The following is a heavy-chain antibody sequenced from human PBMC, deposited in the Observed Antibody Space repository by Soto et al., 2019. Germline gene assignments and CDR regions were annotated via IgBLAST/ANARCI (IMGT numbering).Heavy chain of an antibody. D-gene: IGHD3-3*01. CDR3: AKDLTIFGPVPFFDY. CDR1: GFTFSSYA. J-gene: IGHJ4*02. V-gene: IGHV3-23*01. Sequence: PGGSLRLSCAASGFTFSSYAMSWVRQAPGKGLEWVSSIGTGGSTYYADSVKGRFTLSRDNSRNTVYLQMNSLRADDTAVYYCAKDLTIFGPVPFFDYWGQGTLVTVSS. CDR2: IGTGGST.